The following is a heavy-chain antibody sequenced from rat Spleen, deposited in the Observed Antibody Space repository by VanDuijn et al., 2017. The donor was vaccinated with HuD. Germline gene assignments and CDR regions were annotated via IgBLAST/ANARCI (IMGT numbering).Heavy chain of an antibody. CDR3: VNTYYGYWFGY. V-gene: IGHV5-29*01. CDR2: ISYDGSST. J-gene: IGHJ3*01. CDR1: GLTFSNYA. D-gene: IGHD1-9*01. Sequence: EVQLVEAGGGLVQPGRSLKLSCAASGLTFSNYAMHWIRQAPTKGLEWVATISYDGSSTYYRDSVKGRFTISRDNAKSTLYLQMGSLRSEDTATYYCVNTYYGYWFGYWGQGTLVTVSS.